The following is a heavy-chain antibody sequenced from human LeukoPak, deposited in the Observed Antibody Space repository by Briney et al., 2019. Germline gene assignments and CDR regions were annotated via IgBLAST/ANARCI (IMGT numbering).Heavy chain of an antibody. Sequence: PSETLSLTCTVSGYSISSGYYWGWIRQPPGKGLEWIGSIYHSGSTYYNPSLKSRVTISVDTSKNQFSLKLSSVTAADTDVYYCARAEHDSSGYYYGYYYYMDVWGKGTTVTVSS. CDR2: IYHSGST. J-gene: IGHJ6*03. CDR3: ARAEHDSSGYYYGYYYYMDV. V-gene: IGHV4-38-2*02. CDR1: GYSISSGYY. D-gene: IGHD3-22*01.